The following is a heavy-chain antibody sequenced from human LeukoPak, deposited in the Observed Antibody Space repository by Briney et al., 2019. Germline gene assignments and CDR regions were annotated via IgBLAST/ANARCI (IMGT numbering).Heavy chain of an antibody. V-gene: IGHV4-4*02. CDR1: GGSLTNDDW. CDR2: IYYTGIS. J-gene: IGHJ3*02. D-gene: IGHD2-8*01. CDR3: VRADYNGGNPGSFDI. Sequence: PSETLSLTCAVSGGSLTNDDWWNWVRQPPGKGLEWIGTIYYTGISYYNPSLESRVTSSLDTSKNQFSLTLNSVTAADTAVYYCVRADYNGGNPGSFDIWGRGTMVTVSS.